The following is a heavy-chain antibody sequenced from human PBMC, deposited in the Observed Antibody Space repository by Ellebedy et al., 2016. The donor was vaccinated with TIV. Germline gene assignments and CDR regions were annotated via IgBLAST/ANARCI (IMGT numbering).Heavy chain of an antibody. CDR2: INQDGSEK. CDR3: ATDGSYGDYLSPTHAFVI. J-gene: IGHJ3*02. CDR1: GFTFSSYW. Sequence: GGSLRLSCAASGFTFSSYWMTWVRQAPGRGLEWVANINQDGSEKLYVDSVNGRFTVSRDNAKNSLYLHLNSLRAEDTAMYYCATDGSYGDYLSPTHAFVIWGQGTMVTVSS. D-gene: IGHD4-17*01. V-gene: IGHV3-7*01.